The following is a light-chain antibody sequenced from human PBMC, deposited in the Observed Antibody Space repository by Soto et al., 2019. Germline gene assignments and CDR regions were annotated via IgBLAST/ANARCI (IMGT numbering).Light chain of an antibody. V-gene: IGKV3-15*01. Sequence: VMTQSPAILSVSPGERATLSCRASQSVSTNVAWYQQIPGQTPRLLIYGASTRATGIPVRFSGSGSGTEFTLTISSLEPEDSAVYYCQDSSTSPWPFGQGTKVEIK. J-gene: IGKJ1*01. CDR1: QSVSTN. CDR3: QDSSTSPWP. CDR2: GAS.